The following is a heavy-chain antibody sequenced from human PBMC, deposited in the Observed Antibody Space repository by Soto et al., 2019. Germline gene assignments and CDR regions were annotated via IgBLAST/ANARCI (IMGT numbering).Heavy chain of an antibody. CDR3: ARDRGGGSIFGGHYGMDV. CDR1: GFSLNTYW. Sequence: GESLKISCKASGFSLNTYWIAWVRQMPGKGLEWMGAIFPGDSDTKYSPSFQGQVTISADRSTSTAYVQWDSLRAEDTAVYYCARDRGGGSIFGGHYGMDVWGQGTTVTVSS. CDR2: IFPGDSDT. D-gene: IGHD3-3*01. J-gene: IGHJ6*02. V-gene: IGHV5-51*01.